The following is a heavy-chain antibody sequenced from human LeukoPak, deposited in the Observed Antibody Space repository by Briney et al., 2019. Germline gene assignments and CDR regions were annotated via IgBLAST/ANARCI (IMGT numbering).Heavy chain of an antibody. V-gene: IGHV4-34*01. CDR1: GGSFSGYY. CDR2: INHSGST. Sequence: SETLSLTCAVYGGSFSGYYWSWIRQPPGKGLEWIGEINHSGSTNYNPSLKSRVTISVDTSKNQFSLKLSSVTAADTAVYYCARGHVYGDFFDYWGQGTLVTVSS. J-gene: IGHJ4*02. CDR3: ARGHVYGDFFDY. D-gene: IGHD4-17*01.